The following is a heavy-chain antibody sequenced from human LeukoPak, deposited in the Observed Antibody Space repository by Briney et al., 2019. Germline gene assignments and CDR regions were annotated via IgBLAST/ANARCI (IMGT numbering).Heavy chain of an antibody. V-gene: IGHV4-34*01. CDR3: AIRTGYYGNYYYYGMDV. J-gene: IGHJ6*04. D-gene: IGHD3/OR15-3a*01. Sequence: PSETLSLTCAVYGGSFSGYYWSWIRQPPGKGLEWIGEINHSGSTNYNPSLKSRVTISVDTSKNQFSLKLSSVTAADTAVYYCAIRTGYYGNYYYYGMDVWGNGTTVTVSS. CDR1: GGSFSGYY. CDR2: INHSGST.